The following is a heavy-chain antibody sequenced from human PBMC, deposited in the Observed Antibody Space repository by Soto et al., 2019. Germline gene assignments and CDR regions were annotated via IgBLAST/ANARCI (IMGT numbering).Heavy chain of an antibody. CDR3: ATLDPGIAAAGDLFDY. V-gene: IGHV1-2*02. D-gene: IGHD6-13*01. CDR1: GYTFTGYY. CDR2: INPNSGGT. Sequence: ASVKVSCKXSGYTFTGYYMHWVRQAPGQGLEWMGWINPNSGGTNYAQKFQGRVTMTRDTSISTAYMELSRLRSDDTAVYYCATLDPGIAAAGDLFDYWGQGTLVTVSS. J-gene: IGHJ4*02.